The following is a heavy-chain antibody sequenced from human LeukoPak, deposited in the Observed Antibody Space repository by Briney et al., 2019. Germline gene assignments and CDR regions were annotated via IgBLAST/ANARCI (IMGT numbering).Heavy chain of an antibody. CDR1: GYTFTGYY. CDR3: ARDPAVKYYFDY. Sequence: GASVKVSCKASGYTFTGYYMHWVRQAPGQGLEWMGWINPNSGGTNYAQKFQGRVTMTGDTSISTAYMELSRLRSDDTAVYYCARDPAVKYYFDYWGQGTLVTVSS. J-gene: IGHJ4*02. V-gene: IGHV1-2*02. CDR2: INPNSGGT.